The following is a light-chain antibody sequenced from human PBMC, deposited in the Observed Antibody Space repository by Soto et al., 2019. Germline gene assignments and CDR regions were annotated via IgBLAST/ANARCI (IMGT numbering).Light chain of an antibody. CDR1: QGISNY. CDR2: GAS. J-gene: IGKJ1*01. Sequence: DIQMTQSPSSLSASVGDRVTITCRASQGISNYLAWYQQKPGKVPKLLIYGASTLQSGVPSRFSGSGSGPDFTLTICSLQPEDVATYYCQKYNSAPPTFGQGTKVEIK. V-gene: IGKV1-27*01. CDR3: QKYNSAPPT.